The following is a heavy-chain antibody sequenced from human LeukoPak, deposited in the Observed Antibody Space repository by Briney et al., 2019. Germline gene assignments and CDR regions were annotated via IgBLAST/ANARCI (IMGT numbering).Heavy chain of an antibody. Sequence: PGGSLRLSCAASGFTFSNFAMHWVRQAPGKGLEWVAVISYDGDNEYYADSVKGQFTISRDNSKDRLYLQMNSLRPEDTAMYYCARVRGGRSGYYYGMDVWGRGTTVTVSS. V-gene: IGHV3-30-3*01. J-gene: IGHJ6*02. CDR1: GFTFSNFA. CDR3: ARVRGGRSGYYYGMDV. D-gene: IGHD3-16*01. CDR2: ISYDGDNE.